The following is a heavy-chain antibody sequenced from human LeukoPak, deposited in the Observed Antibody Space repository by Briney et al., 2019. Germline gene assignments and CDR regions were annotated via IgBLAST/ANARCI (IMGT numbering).Heavy chain of an antibody. CDR1: GFTFSSYE. CDR2: ISSSGSTI. CDR3: ARSAEYGSFDY. Sequence: GGSLRLSCAASGFTFSSYEMNWVRQAPGKGLEWVSYISSSGSTIYYADSVKGRFTISRDNAKNSLYLQMNSLRAEDTAVYYCARSAEYGSFDYWGQGTLVTVSS. J-gene: IGHJ4*02. V-gene: IGHV3-48*03. D-gene: IGHD2/OR15-2a*01.